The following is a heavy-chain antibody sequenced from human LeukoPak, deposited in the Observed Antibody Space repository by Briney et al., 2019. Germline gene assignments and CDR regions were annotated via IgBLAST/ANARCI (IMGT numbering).Heavy chain of an antibody. J-gene: IGHJ5*02. CDR2: FYYSGSI. D-gene: IGHD1-26*01. CDR1: GGSISSYY. V-gene: IGHV4-59*01. Sequence: SGTLSLTCTVSGGSISSYYWSWIRQPPGKGLEWIGYFYYSGSINYNPSLKSRVTISVDTSKNQFSLKLSSVTAADTAVYYCARDRSYIWFDPWGQGTLVTASS. CDR3: ARDRSYIWFDP.